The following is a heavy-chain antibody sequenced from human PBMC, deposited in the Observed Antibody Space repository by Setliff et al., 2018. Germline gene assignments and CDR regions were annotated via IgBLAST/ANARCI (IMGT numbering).Heavy chain of an antibody. CDR2: ISYSGTP. D-gene: IGHD2-15*01. Sequence: KASETLSLTCTVSDDSFTSSRYYWGWIRRAPGSGLEWIGSISYSGTPYYNASVESRVTISIDTSRNQFSLELRSVTVADTATYYCVRPGGTTVVARHFDYWGSGILVTVSS. CDR1: DDSFTSSRYY. V-gene: IGHV4-39*01. CDR3: VRPGGTTVVARHFDY. J-gene: IGHJ4*01.